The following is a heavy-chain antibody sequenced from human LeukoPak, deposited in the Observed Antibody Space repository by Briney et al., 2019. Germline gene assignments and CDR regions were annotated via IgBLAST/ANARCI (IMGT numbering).Heavy chain of an antibody. J-gene: IGHJ6*02. Sequence: PSETLSLTCAVFGGSFSGYYWSWIRQPPGKGLEWIGEINHSGSTNYNPSLKSRVTISVDTSKNQFSLKLSSVTAADTAVYYCAKDYGDYPRTYYGMDVWGQGTTVTVSS. V-gene: IGHV4-34*01. CDR1: GGSFSGYY. D-gene: IGHD4-17*01. CDR2: INHSGST. CDR3: AKDYGDYPRTYYGMDV.